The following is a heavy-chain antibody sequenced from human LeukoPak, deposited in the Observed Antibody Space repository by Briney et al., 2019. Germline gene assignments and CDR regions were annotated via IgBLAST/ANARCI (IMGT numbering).Heavy chain of an antibody. Sequence: SETLSLTCTVSGDSISNHYWSWIRQPPGKGLVWIGYIFYSGNTHYNPSLKSRVTMSVDTSKNLFSLTLSSVPPADTAVYYFARARGECILGTFDYWGEGTLVTVSS. J-gene: IGHJ4*02. CDR2: IFYSGNT. CDR3: ARARGECILGTFDY. V-gene: IGHV4-59*11. D-gene: IGHD1-26*01. CDR1: GDSISNHY.